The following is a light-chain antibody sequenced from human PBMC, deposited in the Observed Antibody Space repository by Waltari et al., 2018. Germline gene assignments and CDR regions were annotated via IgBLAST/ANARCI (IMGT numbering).Light chain of an antibody. Sequence: QSVLTQPPSASGTPGQRVTISCSGSRDNIGSNTVNWYQQFPGTAPQLPLHSNNQRPSGVPARFSGSKSGTSASLAISGLQSEDEADYYCAAWDDSLFVVFGGGTKLTVL. CDR2: SNN. J-gene: IGLJ2*01. CDR1: RDNIGSNT. CDR3: AAWDDSLFVV. V-gene: IGLV1-44*01.